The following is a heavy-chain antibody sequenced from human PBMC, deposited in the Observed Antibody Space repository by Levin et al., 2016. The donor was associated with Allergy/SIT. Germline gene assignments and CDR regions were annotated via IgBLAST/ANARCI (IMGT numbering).Heavy chain of an antibody. CDR3: ARGPFNPMYYGMDV. D-gene: IGHD3-16*01. CDR1: GDPLTNSY. J-gene: IGHJ6*01. Sequence: ASVKVSCKVSGDPLTNSYMHWVRQAPGLGPEWMGLINPTTGSTFYAQKFQGRVTVTWDTSTTTVDVEMTSLKSDDTAVYYCARGPFNPMYYGMDVWGQGTTVTVSS. V-gene: IGHV1-46*01. CDR2: INPTTGST.